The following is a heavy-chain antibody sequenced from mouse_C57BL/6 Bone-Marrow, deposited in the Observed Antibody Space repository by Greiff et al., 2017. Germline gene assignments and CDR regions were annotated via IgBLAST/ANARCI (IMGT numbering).Heavy chain of an antibody. CDR3: ARPSYYAMDY. CDR2: IHPNSGST. V-gene: IGHV1-64*01. J-gene: IGHJ4*01. Sequence: QVQLKQPGAELVKPGASVKLSCKASGYTFTSYWMHWVKQRPGQGLEWIGMIHPNSGSTNYNEKFKSKATLTVDKSSSTAYMQLSSLTSEDSAVYYCARPSYYAMDYWGQGTSVTVSA. CDR1: GYTFTSYW.